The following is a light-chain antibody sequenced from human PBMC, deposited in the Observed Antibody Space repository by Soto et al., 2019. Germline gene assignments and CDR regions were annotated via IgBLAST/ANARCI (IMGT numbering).Light chain of an antibody. CDR2: DVS. CDR3: SSDAGSNHVV. CDR1: SSDVGGYNY. V-gene: IGLV2-8*01. Sequence: QSVLTQPPSASGSPGQSVTISCTGTSSDVGGYNYVSWYQQHPGKAPKLMIYDVSKRPSGVSYRFSGSKSVNTASLTVSGLHDEDEADYYFSSDAGSNHVVFGGGTKLTVL. J-gene: IGLJ2*01.